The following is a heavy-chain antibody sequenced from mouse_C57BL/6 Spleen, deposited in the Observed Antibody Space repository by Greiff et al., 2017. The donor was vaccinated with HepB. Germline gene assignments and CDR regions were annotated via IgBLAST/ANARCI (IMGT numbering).Heavy chain of an antibody. CDR1: GYTFTSYW. D-gene: IGHD4-1*01. Sequence: QVQLQQPGAELAKPGASVKLSCKASGYTFTSYWMHWVKQRPGQGLEWIGYINPSSGYTKYNQKFKDKATLTADKSSSTAYMQLSSLTYEDSAVYYCARSGKQTGREFDVWGQGTTVTVSS. J-gene: IGHJ2*01. CDR3: ARSGKQTGREFDV. V-gene: IGHV1-7*01. CDR2: INPSSGYT.